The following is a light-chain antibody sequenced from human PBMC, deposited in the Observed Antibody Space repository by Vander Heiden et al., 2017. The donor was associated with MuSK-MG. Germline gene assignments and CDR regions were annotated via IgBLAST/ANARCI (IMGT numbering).Light chain of an antibody. CDR2: VAS. J-gene: IGKJ2*01. CDR3: QQSDGLPYT. Sequence: DIQMTQSPSYMSASVGDRVTITCRASQGINNDLAWYQKKPGKAPKLLIYVASRLQSGVPSRFSGSGSGTDFSLTISSLHPEDFATYYCQQSDGLPYTFGQGTKLEIQ. V-gene: IGKV1-12*01. CDR1: QGINND.